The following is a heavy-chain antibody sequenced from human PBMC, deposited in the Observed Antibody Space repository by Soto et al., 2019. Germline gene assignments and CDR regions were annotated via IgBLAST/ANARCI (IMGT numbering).Heavy chain of an antibody. CDR2: ISYDGSNK. CDR3: ASHEGGGYDLYYFDY. J-gene: IGHJ4*02. D-gene: IGHD5-12*01. Sequence: GGSLRLSCAASGFTFSSYAMHWVRQAPGKGLEWVAVISYDGSNKYYADSVKGRFTISRDNSKNTLYLQMNSLRAEDTAVYYFASHEGGGYDLYYFDYWGQGTLVTVSS. CDR1: GFTFSSYA. V-gene: IGHV3-30-3*01.